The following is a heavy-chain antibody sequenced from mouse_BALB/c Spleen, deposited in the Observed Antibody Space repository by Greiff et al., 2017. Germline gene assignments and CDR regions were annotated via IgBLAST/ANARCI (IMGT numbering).Heavy chain of an antibody. CDR1: GYTFTSYW. CDR2: IYPGNSDT. J-gene: IGHJ4*01. V-gene: IGHV1-5*01. CDR3: TRSGYGNYGAMDY. Sequence: EVQLQESGTVLARPGASVKMSCKASGYTFTSYWMHWVKQRPGQGLEWIGAIYPGNSDTSYNQKFKGKAKLTAVTSTSTAYMELSSLTNEDSAVYYCTRSGYGNYGAMDYWGQGTSVTVSS. D-gene: IGHD2-10*02.